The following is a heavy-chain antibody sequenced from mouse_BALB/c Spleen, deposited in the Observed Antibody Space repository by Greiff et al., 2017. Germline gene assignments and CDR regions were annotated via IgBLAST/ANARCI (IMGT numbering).Heavy chain of an antibody. V-gene: IGHV1-67*01. CDR1: GYTFTDYA. D-gene: IGHD1-1*01. Sequence: VQLQQSGPELVRPGVSVKISCKGSGYTFTDYAMHWVKQSHAKSLEWIGVISTYYGDASYNQKFKGKATMTVDKSSSTAYMELARLTSEDSAIYYCAREGDYYGSRAWFAYWGQGTLVTVSA. CDR2: ISTYYGDA. J-gene: IGHJ3*01. CDR3: AREGDYYGSRAWFAY.